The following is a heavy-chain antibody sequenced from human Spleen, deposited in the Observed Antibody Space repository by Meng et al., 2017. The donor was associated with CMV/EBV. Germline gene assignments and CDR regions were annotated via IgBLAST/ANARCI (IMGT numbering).Heavy chain of an antibody. CDR1: GFTFSSYD. J-gene: IGHJ3*02. Sequence: GESLKISCAACGFTFSSYDMHWVRQATGKGLEWVSAIGTAGDTYYPGSVKGQFTISRENAKNSLYLQMNSLRADDTAMYYCARDGGDYWSGHSNNHDAIDIWGQGTMVTVSS. D-gene: IGHD3-3*01. CDR2: IGTAGDT. CDR3: ARDGGDYWSGHSNNHDAIDI. V-gene: IGHV3-13*03.